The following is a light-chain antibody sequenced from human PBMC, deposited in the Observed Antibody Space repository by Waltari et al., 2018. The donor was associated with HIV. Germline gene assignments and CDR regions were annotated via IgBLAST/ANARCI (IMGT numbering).Light chain of an antibody. CDR1: QSVSSNY. CDR3: QQYGSSPWT. CDR2: GAS. Sequence: EIVLTQSPGTLSLSPGETATLSCRASQSVSSNYLAWYQQKPGQAPRLLIYGASSRATGIPDRFSGSGSGTDFTLTISRLEPEDFAVYYCQQYGSSPWTFGQGAKLEIK. V-gene: IGKV3-20*01. J-gene: IGKJ1*01.